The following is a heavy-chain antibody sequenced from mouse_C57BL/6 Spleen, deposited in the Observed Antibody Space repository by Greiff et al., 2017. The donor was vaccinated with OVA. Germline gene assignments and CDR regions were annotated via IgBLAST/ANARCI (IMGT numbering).Heavy chain of an antibody. CDR2: ISSGSSTI. V-gene: IGHV5-17*01. CDR1: GFTFSDYG. Sequence: EVKLMESGGGLVKPGGSLKLSCAASGFTFSDYGMHWVRQAPEKGLEWVAYISSGSSTIYYADTVKGRFTISRDNAKNTLFLQMTSLRSEDTSMYYCARHGDDVWGQGTLVTVSA. D-gene: IGHD2-2*01. J-gene: IGHJ3*01. CDR3: ARHGDDV.